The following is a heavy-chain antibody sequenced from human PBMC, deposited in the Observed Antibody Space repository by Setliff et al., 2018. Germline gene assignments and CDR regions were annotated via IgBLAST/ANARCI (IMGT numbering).Heavy chain of an antibody. D-gene: IGHD6-19*01. CDR3: ARAISGWYSAHYYYMDV. CDR2: IYTTGIT. J-gene: IGHJ6*03. V-gene: IGHV4-61*09. Sequence: SETLSLTCSVSGGSISSGSDYWTWIRQPAGKALEWIGHIYTTGITSYNPSRKSRVTISVDTSKNQFSLKLSSVTAADTAVYYCARAISGWYSAHYYYMDVWGKGTTVTVSS. CDR1: GGSISSGSDY.